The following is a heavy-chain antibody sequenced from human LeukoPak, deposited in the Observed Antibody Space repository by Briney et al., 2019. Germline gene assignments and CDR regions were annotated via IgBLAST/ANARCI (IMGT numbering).Heavy chain of an antibody. CDR1: GYTFKNYG. J-gene: IGHJ5*01. Sequence: ASVKVSCKASGYTFKNYGISWVRQAPGQGLEWMGWISTYNGDTKHAQKVQGRLTLTADASTSTAHMELRGLRSDDTAVYYCARDPSNTGGWYIWLDFWGQGTLVTVSS. V-gene: IGHV1-18*04. D-gene: IGHD6-19*01. CDR3: ARDPSNTGGWYIWLDF. CDR2: ISTYNGDT.